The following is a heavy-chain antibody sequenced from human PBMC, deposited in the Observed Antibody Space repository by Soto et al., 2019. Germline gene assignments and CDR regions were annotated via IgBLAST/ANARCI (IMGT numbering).Heavy chain of an antibody. V-gene: IGHV3-23*01. J-gene: IGHJ6*02. CDR2: ISGSGGST. D-gene: IGHD3-16*01. CDR3: AKEGYGGFYYYYGMDV. CDR1: GFTFSSYA. Sequence: GGSLRLSCAASGFTFSSYAMSWVRQAPGKGLEWVSAISGSGGSTYYADSVKGRFTISRDNSKNTLYLQMNSLRAEDTAVYYCAKEGYGGFYYYYGMDVWGQGTTVTVSS.